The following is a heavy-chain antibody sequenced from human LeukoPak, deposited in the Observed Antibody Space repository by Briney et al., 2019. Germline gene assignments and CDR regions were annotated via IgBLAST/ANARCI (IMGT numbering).Heavy chain of an antibody. CDR1: GFTFSDYY. D-gene: IGHD1-20*01. V-gene: IGHV3-11*01. Sequence: PGGSLRLSCAASGFTFSDYYMSWIRQAPGKGLEWVSYISSSGSTIYYADSVKGRFTISRDNAKNSLYLQMNSLRAEDTAVYYCARDLGNWNDEAFDIWGQGTMVTVSS. J-gene: IGHJ3*02. CDR2: ISSSGSTI. CDR3: ARDLGNWNDEAFDI.